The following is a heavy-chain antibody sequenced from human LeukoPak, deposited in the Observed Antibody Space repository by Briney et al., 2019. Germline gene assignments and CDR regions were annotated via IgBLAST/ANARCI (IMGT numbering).Heavy chain of an antibody. CDR1: GGSISSCY. V-gene: IGHV4-4*07. Sequence: ETLSLTCTVSGGSISSCYWSWIRQPAGKGLEWIGRINTSGSTNYNPSLKSRVTLSIDTSKNQFSLKLSSVTAADTAVYYCARGGNNWFDPWGQGTLVTVSS. J-gene: IGHJ5*02. CDR2: INTSGST. CDR3: ARGGNNWFDP.